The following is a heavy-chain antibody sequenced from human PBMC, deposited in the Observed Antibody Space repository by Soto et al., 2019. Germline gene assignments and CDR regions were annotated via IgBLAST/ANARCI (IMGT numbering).Heavy chain of an antibody. Sequence: SVKVSCKASGGTFSSYAIIWVRQAPGQGLEWMGGIIPIFGTANYAQKFQGRVTITADESTSTAYMELSSLRSEDTAVYYCASVAGYCSSTSCRSYYYYGMDVWGQGTTVTVSS. CDR2: IIPIFGTA. D-gene: IGHD2-2*01. V-gene: IGHV1-69*13. CDR1: GGTFSSYA. CDR3: ASVAGYCSSTSCRSYYYYGMDV. J-gene: IGHJ6*02.